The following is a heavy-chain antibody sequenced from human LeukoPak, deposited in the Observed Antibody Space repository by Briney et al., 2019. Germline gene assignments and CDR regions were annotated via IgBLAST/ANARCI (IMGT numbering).Heavy chain of an antibody. CDR1: GFTFSSYA. CDR3: ASTAAGTNYYYYGMDV. V-gene: IGHV3-23*01. J-gene: IGHJ6*02. D-gene: IGHD6-13*01. Sequence: PWGSLRLSCAASGFTFSSYAMSWVRQAPGKGLEWVSAISGSGGSTYYADSVKGRFTISRDNSKNTLYLQMNSLRAEDTAVYYCASTAAGTNYYYYGMDVWGQGTTVTVSS. CDR2: ISGSGGST.